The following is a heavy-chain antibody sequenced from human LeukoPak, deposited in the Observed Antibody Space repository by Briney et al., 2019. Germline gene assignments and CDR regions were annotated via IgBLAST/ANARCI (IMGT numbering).Heavy chain of an antibody. CDR1: GFTFSSYS. D-gene: IGHD3-3*01. CDR2: ISSSSSYI. J-gene: IGHJ6*03. Sequence: EGSLRLSCAASGFTFSSYSMNWVRRAPGKGLEWVSSISSSSSYIYYADSVKGRFTISRDNAKNSLYLLMNSLRAEDTAVDYWASIRYYDFWSGKAINYYMDVWGKGTTVAVSS. CDR3: ASIRYYDFWSGKAINYYMDV. V-gene: IGHV3-21*01.